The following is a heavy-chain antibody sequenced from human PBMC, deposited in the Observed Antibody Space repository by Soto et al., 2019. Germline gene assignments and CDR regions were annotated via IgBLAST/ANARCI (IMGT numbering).Heavy chain of an antibody. Sequence: PAETRSLTYTVSGVSISSYYWVWLRPPAGKGLEWIGRIYTSGSTNYNPSLKSRVTMSVDKSKKQLSLKLRSVTGADTAVYYCARVLGDPTINWFEPWGQGTLVTVS. CDR1: GVSISSYY. V-gene: IGHV4-4*07. CDR3: ARVLGDPTINWFEP. CDR2: IYTSGST. J-gene: IGHJ5*02. D-gene: IGHD2-21*02.